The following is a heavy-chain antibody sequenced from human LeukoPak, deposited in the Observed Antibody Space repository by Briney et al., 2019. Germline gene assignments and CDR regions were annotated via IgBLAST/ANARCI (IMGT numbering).Heavy chain of an antibody. CDR3: AKEAAGYCSSTSCFPLDY. V-gene: IGHV3-23*01. D-gene: IGHD2-2*01. J-gene: IGHJ4*02. Sequence: PGRSLRLSCAASGFTFSSYAMSWVRQAPGKGLEWVSAISGSGGSTYYADSVKGRFTISRDNSKNTLYLQMNSLRAEDTAVYYCAKEAAGYCSSTSCFPLDYWGQGTLVTVSS. CDR2: ISGSGGST. CDR1: GFTFSSYA.